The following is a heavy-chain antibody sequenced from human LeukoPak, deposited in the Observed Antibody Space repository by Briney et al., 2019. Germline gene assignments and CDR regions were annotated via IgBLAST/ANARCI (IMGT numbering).Heavy chain of an antibody. J-gene: IGHJ4*02. CDR3: ASEAKYASTGYPQTEIFDY. CDR2: IYTSGNT. CDR1: GGSISSHY. D-gene: IGHD3-22*01. V-gene: IGHV4-4*07. Sequence: PSETLSLTCTVSGGSISSHYWSWIRQPAGEGLEVIGRIYTSGNTNYNPSLKSRVTILLDKSQNPFSLKLRSVTAADTAVYYCASEAKYASTGYPQTEIFDYWGQGTLVTVSS.